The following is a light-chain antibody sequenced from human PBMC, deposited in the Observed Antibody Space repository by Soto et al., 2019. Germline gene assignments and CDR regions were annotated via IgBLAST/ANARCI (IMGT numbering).Light chain of an antibody. CDR2: GAS. Sequence: NVFTHCPRTISKTTRERATLSCRASQSVSSSYLAWYQQKPGQAPRLLIYGASSRATGIPDRFSGSGSGTDFTLTISRLEPEDFAVYYCQQYGSSQWTFGQGTKVDIK. CDR1: QSVSSSY. CDR3: QQYGSSQWT. V-gene: IGKV3-20*01. J-gene: IGKJ1*01.